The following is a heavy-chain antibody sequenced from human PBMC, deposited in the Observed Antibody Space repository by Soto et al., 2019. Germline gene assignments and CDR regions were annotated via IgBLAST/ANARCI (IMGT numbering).Heavy chain of an antibody. J-gene: IGHJ6*04. CDR1: GFTFSSYS. Sequence: GGSLRLSCAASGFTFSSYSINWVRQAPGKGLEWVSSISSSGDYIYYADSVKGRFTISRDNANNSLFLQMNSLRAEDTAVYFCASDSNNRQHGIDDRGKGTKVTVSS. D-gene: IGHD1-1*01. CDR3: ASDSNNRQHGIDD. CDR2: ISSSGDYI. V-gene: IGHV3-21*01.